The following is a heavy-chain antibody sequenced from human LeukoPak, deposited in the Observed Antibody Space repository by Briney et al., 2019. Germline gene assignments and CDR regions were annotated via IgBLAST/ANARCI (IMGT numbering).Heavy chain of an antibody. CDR1: GGTFSSYA. D-gene: IGHD4-23*01. V-gene: IGHV1-69*01. J-gene: IGHJ2*01. CDR3: ARDIVGADYGGNSGWYFDL. Sequence: ASVKVSCKASGGTFSSYAISWVRQAPGQGPEWMGGIIPIFGTANYAQKFQGRVTITADESTSTAYMELSSLRSEDTAVYYCARDIVGADYGGNSGWYFDLWGRGTLVTVSS. CDR2: IIPIFGTA.